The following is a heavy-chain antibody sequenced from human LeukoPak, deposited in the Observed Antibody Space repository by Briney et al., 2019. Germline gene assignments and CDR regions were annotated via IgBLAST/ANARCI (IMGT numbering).Heavy chain of an antibody. J-gene: IGHJ4*02. Sequence: SETLSLTCAVYGYSISSGYYWGWIRQPPGQGLEWIGTISHSGSAYYNPSLKSRVTISLDTSKTQFSLRLSSVTAADTAVYYCARHPIGTAMVSYFDYWGQGTLVTVSS. D-gene: IGHD5-18*01. CDR3: ARHPIGTAMVSYFDY. CDR1: GYSISSGYY. V-gene: IGHV4-38-2*01. CDR2: ISHSGSA.